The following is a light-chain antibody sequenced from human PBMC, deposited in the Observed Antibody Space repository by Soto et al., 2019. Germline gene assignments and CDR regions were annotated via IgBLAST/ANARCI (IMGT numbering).Light chain of an antibody. CDR3: QQYDNWPPWT. CDR1: QSVSSN. J-gene: IGKJ1*01. Sequence: EIVMTQSPATLSVSPGERSTLSCSASQSVSSNLAWYQQKPGQAPRLLLYGASTRAPGIPARFSGSGSGTEFTLTISSLQSEDFAVYYCQQYDNWPPWTFGHGTKVDI. V-gene: IGKV3-15*01. CDR2: GAS.